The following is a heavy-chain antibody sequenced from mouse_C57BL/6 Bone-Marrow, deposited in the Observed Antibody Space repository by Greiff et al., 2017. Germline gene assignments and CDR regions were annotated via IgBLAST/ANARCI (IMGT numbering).Heavy chain of an antibody. CDR1: GYTFTAYW. CDR2: ILPGSGST. Sequence: VNVVESGAELMKPGASVKLSCKATGYTFTAYWIEWVKQRPGHGLEWIGEILPGSGSTNYNVKFKGKATFTADTSSNTAYMQLSSLPTEDSAIYYCFYGSSFDYWGQGTTLTVSS. CDR3: FYGSSFDY. J-gene: IGHJ2*01. D-gene: IGHD1-1*01. V-gene: IGHV1-9*01.